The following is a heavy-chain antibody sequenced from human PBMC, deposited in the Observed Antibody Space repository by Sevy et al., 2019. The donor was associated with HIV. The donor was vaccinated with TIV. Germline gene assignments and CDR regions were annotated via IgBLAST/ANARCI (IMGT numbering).Heavy chain of an antibody. CDR2: IYNVGDS. V-gene: IGHV4-59*01. Sequence: SETLSLTCTVSGGSISGYYWSWIRQSPGKGLEWIGYIYNVGDSRYNPSLKSRVTISMATSKNQFSLHLNSVTAADTAEYYCPRRVPALAGNCFDPWGQGTLVTVSS. J-gene: IGHJ5*02. CDR1: GGSISGYY. CDR3: PRRVPALAGNCFDP.